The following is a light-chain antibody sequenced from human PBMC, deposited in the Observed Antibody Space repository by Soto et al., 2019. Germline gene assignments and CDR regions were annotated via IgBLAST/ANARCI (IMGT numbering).Light chain of an antibody. CDR1: QSVSSSF. J-gene: IGKJ1*01. V-gene: IGKV3-20*01. Sequence: ESMLTQYPGTLSLSPGERATLSCRASQSVSSSFLAWYQQKPGQAPRLLIYGASIRATGIPDSFSCSGSGTDFTLTIRRLEPADCVIYLCQQYGNSLWNFGQEAKVEIK. CDR2: GAS. CDR3: QQYGNSLWN.